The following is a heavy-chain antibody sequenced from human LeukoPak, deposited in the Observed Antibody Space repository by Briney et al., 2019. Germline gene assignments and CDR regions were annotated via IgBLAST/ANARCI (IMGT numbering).Heavy chain of an antibody. CDR2: INPSGST. V-gene: IGHV4-34*01. D-gene: IGHD3-22*01. CDR1: GGSFSGYH. J-gene: IGHJ6*03. CDR3: ARGRHDITMIVVVMTSVSYYLDV. Sequence: SETLSLTCAVYGGSFSGYHWTWIRQSPGKGLGWIGDINPSGSTYYNPYLKSRLTISVDTSKNQFSLKLRSVTAADTAVYYCARGRHDITMIVVVMTSVSYYLDVWGKGTTVTVS.